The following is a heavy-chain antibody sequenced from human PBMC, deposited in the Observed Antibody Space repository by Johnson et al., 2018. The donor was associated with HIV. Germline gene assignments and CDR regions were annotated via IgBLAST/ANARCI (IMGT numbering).Heavy chain of an antibody. CDR2: IRFDGRGK. D-gene: IGHD1-26*01. V-gene: IGHV3-30*02. Sequence: QVQLVESGGGVVQPGGSLRLSCAASGFNFKNYGMHWARQAPGKGLEWVAYIRFDGRGKFYADSVKGRFTISRDNSKNTMYLQLNSLRPEDTAVYYCVKDRGGRFSGSYLSLRVGAFDIWGQGTLVTVSS. J-gene: IGHJ3*02. CDR3: VKDRGGRFSGSYLSLRVGAFDI. CDR1: GFNFKNYG.